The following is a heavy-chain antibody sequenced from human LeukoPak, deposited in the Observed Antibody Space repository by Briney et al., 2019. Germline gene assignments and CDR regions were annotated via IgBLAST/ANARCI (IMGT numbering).Heavy chain of an antibody. J-gene: IGHJ6*03. D-gene: IGHD3-9*01. V-gene: IGHV1-2*02. CDR2: INPNSGGT. CDR3: ARANRRLRYFDWLQSDYYYYYMDV. CDR1: GYTFTGYY. Sequence: ASVKVSCKASGYTFTGYYMHWVRQAPGQGLEWMGWINPNSGGTNYAQKFQGRVTMTRDTSISTAYMELSRLRSDDTAVYYCARANRRLRYFDWLQSDYYYYYMDVWGKGTTVTISS.